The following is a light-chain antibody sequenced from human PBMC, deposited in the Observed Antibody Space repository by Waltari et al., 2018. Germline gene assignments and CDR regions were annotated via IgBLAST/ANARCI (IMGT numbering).Light chain of an antibody. Sequence: EIVLTQSPATLSLSPGERATLSCRASQSVSRYLAWYQQKPGQAPRLLIYDASNRATGIPARFSGSGSGTDFTLTISSLEPEDSAVYYCQQRSIWPPLTFGGGTKVEIE. J-gene: IGKJ4*01. CDR1: QSVSRY. CDR2: DAS. V-gene: IGKV3-11*01. CDR3: QQRSIWPPLT.